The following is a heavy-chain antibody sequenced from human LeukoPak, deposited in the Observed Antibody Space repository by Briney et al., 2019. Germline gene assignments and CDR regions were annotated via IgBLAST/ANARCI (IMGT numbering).Heavy chain of an antibody. V-gene: IGHV4-39*07. CDR3: ARRRRSSWYLLGPHNWFGP. CDR2: LNHSGST. Sequence: ETLSLTCTVSGCSLSSSRFYWGWIRPAPGTGLEWVGELNHSGSTHYKPSPKSRATTTGDTSKNQFSLKLSSVTAAYTAVYDCARRRRSSWYLLGPHNWFGPWGQGTLVTVSS. D-gene: IGHD6-13*01. J-gene: IGHJ5*02. CDR1: GCSLSSSRFY.